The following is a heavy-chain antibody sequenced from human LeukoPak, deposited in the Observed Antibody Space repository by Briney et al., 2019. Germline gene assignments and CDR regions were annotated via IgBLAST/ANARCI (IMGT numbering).Heavy chain of an antibody. J-gene: IGHJ5*02. CDR3: ARGENNWNYYWFDP. D-gene: IGHD1-7*01. CDR1: GGSFSSYY. CDR2: IYYSGST. V-gene: IGHV4-59*01. Sequence: SETLSLTCTVSGGSFSSYYWSWIRQTPGKGLAWIGYIYYSGSTNYNPSLKSRVTISVDTSKNQFSLKLSSVTAADTAVYYCARGENNWNYYWFDPWGQGTLVTVSS.